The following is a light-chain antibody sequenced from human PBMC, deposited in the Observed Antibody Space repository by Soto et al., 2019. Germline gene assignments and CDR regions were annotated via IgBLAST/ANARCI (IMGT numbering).Light chain of an antibody. V-gene: IGKV3-20*01. CDR3: QQYGSSPLT. CDR1: QSLSSTY. Sequence: EIVLTQSPGTLSLSPGERATLSCRANQSLSSTYLAWYQQKPGQAPRLLIYGASNSATGIPDRFSGSGSGTYFTLTINSLEPEDFSVYYCQQYGSSPLTFGQGTKVEIK. CDR2: GAS. J-gene: IGKJ1*01.